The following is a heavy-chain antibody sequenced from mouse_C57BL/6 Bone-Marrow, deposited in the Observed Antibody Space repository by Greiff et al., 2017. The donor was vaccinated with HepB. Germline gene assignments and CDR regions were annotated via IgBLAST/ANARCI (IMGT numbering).Heavy chain of an antibody. CDR1: GYTFTSYW. Sequence: QVQLQQPGAELVRPGSSEKLSCKASGYTFTSYWMHWVKQRPIQGLEWIGNIDPSDSETHYNQKFKDKATLTVDKSSSTAYMQLSSLTSEDSAVYYCARPHYYGSSYRYFDVWGTGTTVTVSS. J-gene: IGHJ1*03. CDR2: IDPSDSET. CDR3: ARPHYYGSSYRYFDV. D-gene: IGHD1-1*01. V-gene: IGHV1-52*01.